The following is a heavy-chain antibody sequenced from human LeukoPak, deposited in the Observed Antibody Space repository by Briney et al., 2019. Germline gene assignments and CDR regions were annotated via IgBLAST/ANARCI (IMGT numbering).Heavy chain of an antibody. J-gene: IGHJ5*02. CDR2: IIPIVGTA. Sequence: GASVKVSCKASGGTFNRSAVTWVRQAPGQGLEWLGGIIPIVGTANYAQKFQGRVTITTDESTNTAYMELTSLTSEDTAVYYCASGKYGLRSWFDPWGQGTLVTVSP. CDR1: GGTFNRSA. CDR3: ASGKYGLRSWFDP. V-gene: IGHV1-69*05. D-gene: IGHD4-17*01.